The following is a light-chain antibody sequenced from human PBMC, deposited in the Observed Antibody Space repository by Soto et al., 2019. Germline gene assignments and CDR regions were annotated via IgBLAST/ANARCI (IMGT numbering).Light chain of an antibody. CDR3: QQYNNWPTWT. Sequence: ILMTQSPATLSVSPGERATLSFRASQSVSNNLAWYQQKPGQAPRLLIYDASTRATGIPARFSGSGSGTDFTLTISGLQSEDFAVYSGQQYNNWPTWTFGKGTQVESK. CDR2: DAS. J-gene: IGKJ1*01. V-gene: IGKV3-15*01. CDR1: QSVSNN.